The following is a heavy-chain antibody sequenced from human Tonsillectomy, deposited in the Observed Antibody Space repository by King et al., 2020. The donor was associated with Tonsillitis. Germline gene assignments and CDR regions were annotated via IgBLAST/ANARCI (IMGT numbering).Heavy chain of an antibody. CDR3: AREDSSGWTDWFDP. J-gene: IGHJ5*02. CDR2: VYHSGSN. D-gene: IGHD6-19*01. Sequence: VQLQESGPGLVKPSGTLSLTCAVSGGSISSSNWWSWVRPPPGKGLEGIGEVYHSGSNNYNPSLKSRVAISVDKSKNQSSLKLSSVTAADTAVYYCAREDSSGWTDWFDPWGQGTLVTVSS. V-gene: IGHV4-4*02. CDR1: GGSISSSNW.